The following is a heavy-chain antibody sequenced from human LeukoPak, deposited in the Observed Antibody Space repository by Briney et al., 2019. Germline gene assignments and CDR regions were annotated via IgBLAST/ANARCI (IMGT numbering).Heavy chain of an antibody. J-gene: IGHJ4*02. CDR3: AREGYSSSWYRPSYFDY. V-gene: IGHV4-4*07. CDR1: GGSISSYY. D-gene: IGHD6-13*01. CDR2: IYTSRST. Sequence: SETLSLTCTVSGGSISSYYWSWIRQPAGKGLEWIGRIYTSRSTNYNPSLKSRVTMSVDTSKNQFSLKLSSVTAADTAVYYCAREGYSSSWYRPSYFDYWGQGTLVTVSS.